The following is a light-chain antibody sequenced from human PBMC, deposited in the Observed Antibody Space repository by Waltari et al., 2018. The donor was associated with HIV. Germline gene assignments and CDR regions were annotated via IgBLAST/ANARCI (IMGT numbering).Light chain of an antibody. V-gene: IGKV3-15*01. CDR2: GAF. Sequence: EIVMTQSPATLSVSPGERATLSCRASQRVNSNLAWYQQKPGQALRLLIYGAFTRATDIPARFSGSGSGTEFTLTISSLQSEDLAVYYCQQYNNWPPIFGGGTKVEIK. J-gene: IGKJ4*01. CDR1: QRVNSN. CDR3: QQYNNWPPI.